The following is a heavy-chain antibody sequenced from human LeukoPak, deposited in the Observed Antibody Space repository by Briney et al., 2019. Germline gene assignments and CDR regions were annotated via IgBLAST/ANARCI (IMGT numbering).Heavy chain of an antibody. CDR3: ALLTIFGVDDRWIDP. V-gene: IGHV1-46*01. J-gene: IGHJ5*02. Sequence: ASLKVSCKASGYTFTSYYMHWVRQAPGQGLEWMGIINPSGGSTSYAQKFQGRVTMTEDTSTDTAYMELSSLRSEDTAVYYCALLTIFGVDDRWIDPWGQGTLVTVSS. CDR2: INPSGGST. D-gene: IGHD3-3*01. CDR1: GYTFTSYY.